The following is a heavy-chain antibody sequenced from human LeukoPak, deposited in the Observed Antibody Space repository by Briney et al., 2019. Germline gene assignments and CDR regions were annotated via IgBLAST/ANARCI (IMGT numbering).Heavy chain of an antibody. J-gene: IGHJ4*02. CDR3: AKDTPPSCGXDCYSVGDDY. Sequence: PSETLSLTCTVSGGSISSYYWSWIRQPAGKGLEWIGRIYTSGSTNYNPSLKRRVTMSVDTSKNQFSLKLSSVTAADTDVYYCAKDTPPSCGXDCYSVGDDYWGQGTLVTVS. V-gene: IGHV4-4*07. CDR1: GGSISSYY. CDR2: IYTSGST. D-gene: IGHD2-21*02.